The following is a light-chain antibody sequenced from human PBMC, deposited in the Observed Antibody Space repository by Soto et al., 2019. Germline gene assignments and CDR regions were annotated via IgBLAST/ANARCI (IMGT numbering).Light chain of an antibody. J-gene: IGKJ1*01. CDR1: QTVSSIF. V-gene: IGKV3-20*01. Sequence: EIVLTQSPGTLSLSPGERATLSCRASQTVSSIFLAWYQQKPGQAPRLLIYGASTRATGIPDRFSGSGSGTDFTLTIRRLEPEDFAMYDCQQYDSSRTFGQGTKVEMK. CDR2: GAS. CDR3: QQYDSSRT.